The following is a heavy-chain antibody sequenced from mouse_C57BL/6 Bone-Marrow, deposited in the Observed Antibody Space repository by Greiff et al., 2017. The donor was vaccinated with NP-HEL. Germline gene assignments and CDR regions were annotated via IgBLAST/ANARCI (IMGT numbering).Heavy chain of an antibody. CDR1: GFSFNTYA. J-gene: IGHJ3*01. CDR2: IRSKSNNYAT. CDR3: VRGGDYDLAY. Sequence: EVQGVESGGGLVQPKGSLKLSCAASGFSFNTYAMNWVRQAPGKGLEWVARIRSKSNNYATYYADSVKDRFTISRDDSESMLYLQMNNLKTEDTAMYYCVRGGDYDLAYWGQGTLVTVSA. V-gene: IGHV10-1*01. D-gene: IGHD2-4*01.